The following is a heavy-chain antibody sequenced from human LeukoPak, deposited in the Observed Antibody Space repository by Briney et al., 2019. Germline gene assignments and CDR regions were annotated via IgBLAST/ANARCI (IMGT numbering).Heavy chain of an antibody. CDR3: ARDSSSWYAYFDY. CDR1: GGSISSYY. Sequence: SETLSLTCTDSGGSISSYYWSWIRPPAGKGLEWIGRIYTSGSTNYNPSLKSRVTMSVDTPKNQFSLKLSSVTAADTAVYYCARDSSSWYAYFDYWGQGTLVTVSS. D-gene: IGHD6-13*01. V-gene: IGHV4-4*07. CDR2: IYTSGST. J-gene: IGHJ4*02.